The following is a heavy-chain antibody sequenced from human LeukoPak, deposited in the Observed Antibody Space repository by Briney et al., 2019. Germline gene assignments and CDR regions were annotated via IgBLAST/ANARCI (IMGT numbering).Heavy chain of an antibody. V-gene: IGHV1-18*04. CDR2: ISAYNGNT. J-gene: IGHJ5*02. CDR1: GYTFTSYG. D-gene: IGHD3-9*01. Sequence: ASVKVSCKASGYTFTSYGISWVRQAPGQGLEWMGWISAYNGNTNYAQKLQGRVTMTTDTSTSTAYMELRSPRSDDTAVYYCAAHYYDILTGYFNWFDPWGQGTLVTVSS. CDR3: AAHYYDILTGYFNWFDP.